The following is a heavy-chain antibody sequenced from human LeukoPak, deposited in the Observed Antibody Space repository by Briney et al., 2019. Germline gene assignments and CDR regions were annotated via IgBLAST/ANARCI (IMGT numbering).Heavy chain of an antibody. CDR1: GGSISSGGYC. CDR3: ASSGRSGYYSNWFDP. D-gene: IGHD3-22*01. J-gene: IGHJ5*02. V-gene: IGHV4-31*03. Sequence: SETLSLTCTVSGGSISSGGYCWSWIRQHPGKGLEWIGYIYYSGSTYYNPSLKSRVTISVDTSKNQFSLKLSSVTAADTAVYYCASSGRSGYYSNWFDPWGQGTLVTVSS. CDR2: IYYSGST.